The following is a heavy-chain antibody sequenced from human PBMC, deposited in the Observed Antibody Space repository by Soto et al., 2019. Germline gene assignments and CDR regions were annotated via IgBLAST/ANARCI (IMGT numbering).Heavy chain of an antibody. Sequence: ASVKVSCKAAGYTFTSYGISWVRQAPGQGLEWKGWISAYNGNTNYAQKLQGRVTMTTDTSTSTAYMELRSLRSDDTAVYYCARVIVVPAAPNGMDVWGQGTTVTVSS. CDR3: ARVIVVPAAPNGMDV. CDR2: ISAYNGNT. J-gene: IGHJ6*02. D-gene: IGHD2-2*01. V-gene: IGHV1-18*01. CDR1: GYTFTSYG.